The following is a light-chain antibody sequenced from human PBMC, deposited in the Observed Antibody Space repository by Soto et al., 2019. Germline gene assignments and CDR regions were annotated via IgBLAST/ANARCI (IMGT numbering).Light chain of an antibody. CDR2: YTS. CDR1: ERIYSAY. V-gene: IGKV3D-20*02. CDR3: REHNNNYPVT. Sequence: ELVLTQSPGTLSLSRGERATLSCRASERIYSAYLGWYQQKPGQAPRLLIYYTSIRATGIPDRFSGSGSGTNFTLTISRREPDDFAVYYCREHNNNYPVTFGGGTKVDIK. J-gene: IGKJ4*01.